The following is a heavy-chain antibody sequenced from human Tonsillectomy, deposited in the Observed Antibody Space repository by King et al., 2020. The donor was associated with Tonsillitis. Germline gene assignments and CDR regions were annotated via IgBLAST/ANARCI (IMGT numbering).Heavy chain of an antibody. CDR1: GFSLSTSGVG. CDR2: IYWNDDK. D-gene: IGHD3-22*01. J-gene: IGHJ3*02. V-gene: IGHV2-5*01. Sequence: TLKASGTTLVKPTQTLTLTCTFSGFSLSTSGVGVGWIRQPPGKALEWLALIYWNDDKRYSPSLKSRLTITKDTSKNQVVLTMTNMDPVDTATYYCAHAKADHAITMIVLVPPGGKWAFDIWGQGTMVTVSS. CDR3: AHAKADHAITMIVLVPPGGKWAFDI.